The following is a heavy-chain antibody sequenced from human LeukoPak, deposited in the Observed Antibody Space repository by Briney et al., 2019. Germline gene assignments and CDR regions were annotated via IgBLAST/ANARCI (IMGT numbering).Heavy chain of an antibody. Sequence: SVKVSRKASGGTFSSYAISWVRQAPGQGLEWMGGIIPIFGTANYAQKFQGRVTITADESTSTAYMELSSLRSEDTAVYYCARGRYSYGYRFDPWGQGTLVTVSS. CDR1: GGTFSSYA. J-gene: IGHJ5*02. CDR3: ARGRYSYGYRFDP. V-gene: IGHV1-69*13. CDR2: IIPIFGTA. D-gene: IGHD5-18*01.